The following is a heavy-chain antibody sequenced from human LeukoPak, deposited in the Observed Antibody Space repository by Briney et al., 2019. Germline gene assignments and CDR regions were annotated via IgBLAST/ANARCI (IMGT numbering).Heavy chain of an antibody. V-gene: IGHV4-39*07. CDR2: IYYSGST. D-gene: IGHD3-9*01. J-gene: IGHJ5*02. CDR3: ARAYYDILTGSIRRYIWFDP. Sequence: SETLSLTCTVSGGSISSSSYYWGWIRQPPGKGLEWIGSIYYSGSTYHNPSLKSRVTISVDTSKNQFSLKLSSVTAADTAVYYCARAYYDILTGSIRRYIWFDPWGQGTPVTVSS. CDR1: GGSISSSSYY.